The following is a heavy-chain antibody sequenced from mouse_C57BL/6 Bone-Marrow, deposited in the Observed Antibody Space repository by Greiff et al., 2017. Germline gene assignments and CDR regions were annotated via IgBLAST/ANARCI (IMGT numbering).Heavy chain of an antibody. J-gene: IGHJ2*01. Sequence: EVHLVESGGGLVQPGGSLKLSCAASGFTFSDYGMAWVRQAPRKGPEWVAFISNLAYSIYYADTVTGRFTISRENAKNTLYLEMSSLRSEDTAMYYCARQDRRENYFDYWGQGTTLTVSS. CDR1: GFTFSDYG. V-gene: IGHV5-15*01. CDR3: ARQDRRENYFDY. CDR2: ISNLAYSI.